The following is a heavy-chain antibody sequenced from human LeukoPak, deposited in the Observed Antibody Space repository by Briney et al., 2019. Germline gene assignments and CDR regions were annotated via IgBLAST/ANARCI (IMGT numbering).Heavy chain of an antibody. D-gene: IGHD6-13*01. CDR1: GFTFSSYA. Sequence: GGSLRLSCAASGFTFSSYAMHWVRQAPGKGLEWVAVISYDGSNKYYADSVKGRFTISRDNSKNTLYLQMNSLRAEDTAVYYCARVRGSSSWKEYYYYGMDVWGQGTTVTVSS. CDR3: ARVRGSSSWKEYYYYGMDV. J-gene: IGHJ6*02. V-gene: IGHV3-30-3*01. CDR2: ISYDGSNK.